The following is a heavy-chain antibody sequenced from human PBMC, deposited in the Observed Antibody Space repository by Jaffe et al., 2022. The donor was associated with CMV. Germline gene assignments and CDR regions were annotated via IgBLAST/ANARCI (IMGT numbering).Heavy chain of an antibody. V-gene: IGHV1-8*01. J-gene: IGHJ6*02. Sequence: QVQLVQSGAEVKKPGASVKVSCKASGYTFTSYDINWVRQATGQGLEWMGWMNPNSGNTGYAQKFQGRVTMTRNTSISTAYMELSSPTSEDTAVYYCARGQYYDRSGPLPATYYYYGMDVWGQGTTVTVSS. D-gene: IGHD3-22*01. CDR1: GYTFTSYD. CDR3: ARGQYYDRSGPLPATYYYYGMDV. CDR2: MNPNSGNT.